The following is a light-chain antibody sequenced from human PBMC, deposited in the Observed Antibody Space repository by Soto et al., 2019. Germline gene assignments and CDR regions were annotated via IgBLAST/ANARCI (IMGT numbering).Light chain of an antibody. CDR3: TSYAGSNIWV. Sequence: QSALTQPPSASGSPGQSVTISCTGTSSDVGAYNYVSWYQQYPGKAPKLMIYEVSKRPSGVPDRFSGSKSGKTASLTVSGLPPEDEADYYCTSYAGSNIWVFGGGTKLTVL. V-gene: IGLV2-8*01. J-gene: IGLJ3*02. CDR2: EVS. CDR1: SSDVGAYNY.